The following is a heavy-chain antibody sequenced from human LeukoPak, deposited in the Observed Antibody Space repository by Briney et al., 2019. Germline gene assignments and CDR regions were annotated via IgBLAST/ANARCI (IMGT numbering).Heavy chain of an antibody. CDR3: ARAYYDFWSGYSPLSDY. D-gene: IGHD3-3*01. J-gene: IGHJ4*02. V-gene: IGHV5-51*01. CDR2: IYPGDSDT. Sequence: PGGSLRLSCKGSGYSFTSYWIGWVRQMPGKGLEWMGIIYPGDSDTRYSPSFQGQVTISADKSISTAYLQRSSLKASDTAMYYCARAYYDFWSGYSPLSDYWGQGTLVTVSS. CDR1: GYSFTSYW.